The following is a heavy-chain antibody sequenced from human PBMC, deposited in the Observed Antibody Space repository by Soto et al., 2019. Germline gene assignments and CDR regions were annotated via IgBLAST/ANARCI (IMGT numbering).Heavy chain of an antibody. J-gene: IGHJ4*02. CDR2: ISGSGGST. D-gene: IGHD2-15*01. CDR3: EFYCSGGSCPNRDFDY. Sequence: GGSLRLSCAASGFTFSSYAMSWLRQAPGKGLEWVSAISGSGGSTYYADSVKGRFTISRDNSKNTLYLQMNSLRAEDTAVYYCEFYCSGGSCPNRDFDYWGQGTLVTVSS. CDR1: GFTFSSYA. V-gene: IGHV3-23*01.